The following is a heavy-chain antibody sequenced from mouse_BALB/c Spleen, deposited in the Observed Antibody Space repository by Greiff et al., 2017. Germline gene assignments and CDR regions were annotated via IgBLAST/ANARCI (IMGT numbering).Heavy chain of an antibody. Sequence: DVQLQESGPELVKPGASVKISCKASGYTFTDYNMHWVKQSHGKSLEWIGYIYPYNGGTGYNQKFKSKATLTVDNSSSTAYMELRSLTSEDSAVYYCARPGDGYYDYFDYWGQGTTLTVSS. CDR1: GYTFTDYN. CDR3: ARPGDGYYDYFDY. J-gene: IGHJ2*01. CDR2: IYPYNGGT. V-gene: IGHV1S29*02. D-gene: IGHD2-3*01.